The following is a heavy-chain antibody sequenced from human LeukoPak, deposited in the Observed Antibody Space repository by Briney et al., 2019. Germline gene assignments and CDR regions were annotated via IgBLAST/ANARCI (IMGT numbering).Heavy chain of an antibody. V-gene: IGHV3-74*01. Sequence: GGSLRLSCATSGFTFSTFWMHWVRQAPGKGLVWVSRINHDGSSTNYADSVKGRFTISRDNAKNTLYLQMNSLRAEDTAVYYCVRDWGYDSSGYWQKYFDTWGQGTLVTVSS. CDR2: INHDGSST. D-gene: IGHD3-22*01. CDR1: GFTFSTFW. J-gene: IGHJ4*02. CDR3: VRDWGYDSSGYWQKYFDT.